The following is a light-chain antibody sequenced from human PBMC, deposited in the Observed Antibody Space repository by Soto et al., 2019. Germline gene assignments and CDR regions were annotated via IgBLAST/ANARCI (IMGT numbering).Light chain of an antibody. V-gene: IGKV3-15*01. Sequence: DIVMSQSLATLSVSPGERATLSCRASQSVSSNLAWYQQKPGQTPRLLVNGASTRATGIPARFSGSGSGTEFTLTISSLQSEDFAVYYCQQYNSWPKTFGQGTKVDI. CDR3: QQYNSWPKT. J-gene: IGKJ1*01. CDR2: GAS. CDR1: QSVSSN.